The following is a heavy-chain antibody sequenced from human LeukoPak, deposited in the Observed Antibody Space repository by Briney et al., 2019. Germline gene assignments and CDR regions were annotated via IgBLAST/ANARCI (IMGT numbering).Heavy chain of an antibody. Sequence: GGSLRLSCAASEFSVSSTYMTWVRHAPGKGLEWVSIIYTDDKTYYADSVKGRFTISRDNSKNTVYLQMNSLRDEDTAVYYCARPFSGSYGYWGQGTLVTVSS. J-gene: IGHJ4*02. CDR3: ARPFSGSYGY. V-gene: IGHV3-66*01. D-gene: IGHD1-26*01. CDR2: IYTDDKT. CDR1: EFSVSSTY.